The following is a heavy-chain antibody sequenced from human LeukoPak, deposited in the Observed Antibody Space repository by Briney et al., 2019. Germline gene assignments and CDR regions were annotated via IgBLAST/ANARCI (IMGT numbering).Heavy chain of an antibody. V-gene: IGHV4-59*01. J-gene: IGHJ4*02. CDR1: GGSISNYY. CDR3: ARGAAGLTGYFDY. D-gene: IGHD6-13*01. CDR2: IYYSGST. Sequence: SETLSLTCTVSGGSISNYYWSWIRQPPGKGLEWIGYIYYSGSTNYNPSLKSRVTISVDTSKNQFSLKLSSVTAADAAVYYCARGAAGLTGYFDYWGQGTLVTVSS.